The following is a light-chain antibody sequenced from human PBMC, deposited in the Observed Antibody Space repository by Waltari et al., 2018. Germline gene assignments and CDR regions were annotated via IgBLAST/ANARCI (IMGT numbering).Light chain of an antibody. CDR3: QPYDGSVLT. J-gene: IGKJ4*01. CDR2: GTS. V-gene: IGKV3-20*01. CDR1: QRVSSIS. Sequence: IVLTQSPDTLSLSPGERATLSCMASQRVSSISVVWLRQNPGQTPRLVIYGTSNRATVFPDRFSGSGSGADFTLTISRLEPEDFAMYYCQPYDGSVLTFGGGTKVEL.